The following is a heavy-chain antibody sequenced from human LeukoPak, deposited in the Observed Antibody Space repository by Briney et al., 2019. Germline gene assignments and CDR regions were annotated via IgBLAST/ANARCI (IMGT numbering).Heavy chain of an antibody. D-gene: IGHD6-13*01. J-gene: IGHJ4*02. CDR3: ARGGPYSSSSWDY. CDR2: TNNDGRST. CDR1: GFTFSSYW. Sequence: GGSLRLSCAASGFTFSSYWMHWVRQPRGKGRGLVSGTNNDGRSTRYADSVKGRFTISRDNAKNTLYLQMNSLRAEDTAVYYCARGGPYSSSSWDYWGQGTLVTVSS. V-gene: IGHV3-74*01.